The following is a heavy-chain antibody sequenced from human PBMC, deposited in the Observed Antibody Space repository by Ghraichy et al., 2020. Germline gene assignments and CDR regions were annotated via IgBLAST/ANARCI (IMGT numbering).Heavy chain of an antibody. D-gene: IGHD3-16*01. CDR1: GYTFTSYG. CDR3: ARKRRDYTSNWFDP. V-gene: IGHV1-18*01. CDR2: ISAYNGNT. J-gene: IGHJ5*02. Sequence: ASVKVSCKASGYTFTSYGISWVRQAPGQGLEWMGWISAYNGNTNYAQKLQGRVTMTTDTSTSTAYMELRSLRSDDTAVYYCARKRRDYTSNWFDPWAREPWSPSPQ.